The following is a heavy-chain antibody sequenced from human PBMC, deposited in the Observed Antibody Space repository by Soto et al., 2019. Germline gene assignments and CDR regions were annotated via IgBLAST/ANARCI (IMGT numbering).Heavy chain of an antibody. D-gene: IGHD2-15*01. V-gene: IGHV3-23*01. Sequence: PWGCQRNSGVDAESIFRSYALIIDRKTPGKGLEWVSAISGSGGSTYVADTVKGRFTISRDNSRNTLYLQMNSLRAEDTAVYFCVKGVGQYYFYYHIDVWGKGTTVTFSS. CDR3: VKGVGQYYFYYHIDV. J-gene: IGHJ6*03. CDR1: ESIFRSYA. CDR2: ISGSGGST.